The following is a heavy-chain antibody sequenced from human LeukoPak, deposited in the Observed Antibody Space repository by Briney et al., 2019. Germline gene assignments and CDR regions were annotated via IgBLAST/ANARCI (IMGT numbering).Heavy chain of an antibody. CDR1: GFTFSNYG. V-gene: IGHV3-21*01. CDR3: VRDPHIVVVPAARVYYFDY. Sequence: PGRSLRLSCAASGFTFSNYGMHWVRQAPGKGLEWVSSISSRSSYYIYYADSVKGRFTISRDNAKNSLYLQMDSLRAEDTAVYYCVRDPHIVVVPAARVYYFDYWGQGTLVTVSS. J-gene: IGHJ4*02. CDR2: ISSRSSYYI. D-gene: IGHD2-2*01.